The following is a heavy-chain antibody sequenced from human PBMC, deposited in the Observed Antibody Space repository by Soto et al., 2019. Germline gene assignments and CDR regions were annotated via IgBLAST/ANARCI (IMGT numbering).Heavy chain of an antibody. V-gene: IGHV3-30-3*01. J-gene: IGHJ4*02. CDR1: GFTFSSYA. CDR3: ARGDYGGSYFDY. CDR2: ISYDGSNK. D-gene: IGHD2-21*01. Sequence: QVQLVESGGGVVQPGRSLRLSCAASGFTFSSYAMHWVRQAPGKGLEWVAVISYDGSNKYYADSVKGRFTISRDNSKNTLYLRMNSLRAEDTAVYYCARGDYGGSYFDYWGQGTLVTVSS.